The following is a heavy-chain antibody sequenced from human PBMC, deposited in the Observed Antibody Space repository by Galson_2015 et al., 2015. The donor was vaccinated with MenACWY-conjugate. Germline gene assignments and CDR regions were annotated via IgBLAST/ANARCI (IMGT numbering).Heavy chain of an antibody. CDR3: TTLTMIIIHDDY. D-gene: IGHD3-22*01. Sequence: SLRLSCATSGFTFSNAWMSWVRQAPGKGLEWVGRIRSKGDGGTTDYAAPVKGRFTVSRDDSKNTLFLQMNSLKTDDTAVYYCTTLTMIIIHDDYWGQGTLVTVSS. CDR1: GFTFSNAW. J-gene: IGHJ4*02. CDR2: IRSKGDGGTT. V-gene: IGHV3-15*01.